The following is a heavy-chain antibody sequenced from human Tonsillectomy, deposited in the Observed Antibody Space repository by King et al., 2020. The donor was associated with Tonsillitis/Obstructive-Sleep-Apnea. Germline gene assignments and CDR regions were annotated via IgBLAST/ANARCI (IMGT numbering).Heavy chain of an antibody. CDR3: GKDMTCGGDCSNYYYCYMDV. V-gene: IGHV3-23*04. Sequence: VQLVESGGGLVQPGGSLRLSCAASGFTFSSYAMSWVRQAPGKGLEWVSAISDSGGSTYYADSVKGRFTISRDNSKNTLYLQMNSLRAEDTAVYYCGKDMTCGGDCSNYYYCYMDVWGKGTAVTVSS. CDR2: ISDSGGST. D-gene: IGHD2-21*01. CDR1: GFTFSSYA. J-gene: IGHJ6*03.